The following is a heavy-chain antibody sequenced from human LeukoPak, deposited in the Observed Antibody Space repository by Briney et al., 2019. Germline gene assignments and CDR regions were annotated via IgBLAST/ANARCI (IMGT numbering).Heavy chain of an antibody. CDR3: ARVGEAVAGLDY. CDR2: INHSGST. D-gene: IGHD6-19*01. CDR1: GGSFSGYY. Sequence: PSETLSLTCAVYGGSFSGYYWSWIRQPPGKGLEWIGEINHSGSTNYNPSLKSRVTISVDTSKNQFSLKLSSVTAADTAVYYCARVGEAVAGLDYWGQGTLVTVSS. J-gene: IGHJ4*02. V-gene: IGHV4-34*01.